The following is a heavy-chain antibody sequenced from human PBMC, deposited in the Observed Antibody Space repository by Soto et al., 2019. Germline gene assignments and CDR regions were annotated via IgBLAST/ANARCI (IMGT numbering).Heavy chain of an antibody. V-gene: IGHV1-2*02. CDR2: INPNSGDT. J-gene: IGHJ4*02. CDR3: ASGGGGDCSGGSCHDY. D-gene: IGHD2-15*01. CDR1: GYTFTGYY. Sequence: QVQLVQSGAEVKKPGASVKVSCKASGYTFTGYYMHWVRQAPGQGLEWMGWINPNSGDTNYAQKFQGRVTMTRDTSISTAYMELSRLRSDDTAVYYCASGGGGDCSGGSCHDYWGQGTLVTVSS.